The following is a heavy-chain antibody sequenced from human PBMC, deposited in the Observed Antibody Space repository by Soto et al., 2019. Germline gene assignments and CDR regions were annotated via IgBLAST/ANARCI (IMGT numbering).Heavy chain of an antibody. D-gene: IGHD6-19*01. CDR2: IKSKTDGGTT. V-gene: IGHV3-15*01. CDR3: TTLFYSSGWYSKLTHDAFDI. Sequence: PGGSLRLSCAASGFTFSNAWMSWVRQAPGKGLEWVGRIKSKTDGGTTDYAAPVKGRFTISRDDSKNTLYLQMNSLKTEDTAVYYCTTLFYSSGWYSKLTHDAFDIWGQGTMVTVSS. CDR1: GFTFSNAW. J-gene: IGHJ3*02.